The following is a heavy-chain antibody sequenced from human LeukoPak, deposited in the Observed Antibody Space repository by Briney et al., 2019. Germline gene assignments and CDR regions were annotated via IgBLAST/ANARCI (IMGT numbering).Heavy chain of an antibody. CDR2: VYHTGHT. V-gene: IGHV4-59*01. CDR1: GDSISGYY. J-gene: IGHJ4*02. Sequence: PSETLSLTCTVSGDSISGYYWNWIRQPPGKGLEWIGYVYHTGHTHYSPSLKSRVTISLDTSRNQVSLILSSVTAADTAVYYCARHRFGHLFDYWGQGTLVFVSP. D-gene: IGHD3-16*01. CDR3: ARHRFGHLFDY.